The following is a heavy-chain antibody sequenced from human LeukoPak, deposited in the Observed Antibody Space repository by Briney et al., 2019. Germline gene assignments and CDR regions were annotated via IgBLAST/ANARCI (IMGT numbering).Heavy chain of an antibody. J-gene: IGHJ4*02. Sequence: PGGSLRLSCAGSGFTFSDFWMTWVRQAPGKGLEWVSSISSSSSYIYYADSVKGRFTISRDNAKNSLYLQMNSLRAEDTAVYYCARDPPDYYDSSGYHYFDYWGQGTLVTVSS. CDR1: GFTFSDFW. V-gene: IGHV3-21*01. D-gene: IGHD3-22*01. CDR3: ARDPPDYYDSSGYHYFDY. CDR2: ISSSSSYI.